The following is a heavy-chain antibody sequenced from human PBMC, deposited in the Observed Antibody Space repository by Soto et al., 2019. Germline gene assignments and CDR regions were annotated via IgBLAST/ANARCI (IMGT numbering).Heavy chain of an antibody. D-gene: IGHD3-10*01. CDR2: IYYNGST. J-gene: IGHJ6*02. CDR1: GGSISIGGYF. V-gene: IGHV4-31*03. Sequence: SETLSLTCTVSGGSISIGGYFWSWIRQYPGKGLEWIGHIYYNGSTYYNPSLKSRVTISIDTSKNQFSLRLTSVTAADTAVYYCATEEYFGSEIYFDYYGMDVWGQGTTVTVSS. CDR3: ATEEYFGSEIYFDYYGMDV.